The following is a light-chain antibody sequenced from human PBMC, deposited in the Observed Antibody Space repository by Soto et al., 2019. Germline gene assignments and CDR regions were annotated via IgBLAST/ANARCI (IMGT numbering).Light chain of an antibody. Sequence: EIVLTPSPATLSLSPGERATLSCRASQSINRHLAWYRQKPGQAPRLLIYRASTRATGIPARFSGSGSGTDFTLTISSLEPEDFAVYYCQQRSNWPPFTFGQGTRREI. J-gene: IGKJ5*01. CDR3: QQRSNWPPFT. CDR1: QSINRH. V-gene: IGKV3-11*01. CDR2: RAS.